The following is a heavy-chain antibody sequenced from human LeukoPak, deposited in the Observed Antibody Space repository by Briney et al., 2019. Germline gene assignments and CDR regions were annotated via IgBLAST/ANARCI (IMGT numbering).Heavy chain of an antibody. CDR1: GLTFSSHW. Sequence: PGGSLRLSCEASGLTFSSHWMHWVRQAPGKGLVWVSRITNDGSSTTYADSVKGRFTISRDNARNMLYLQVNSLRAEDTAVYYCARVDGYRRSLDYWGQGTLVTVSS. V-gene: IGHV3-74*01. CDR2: ITNDGSST. D-gene: IGHD3-16*02. J-gene: IGHJ4*02. CDR3: ARVDGYRRSLDY.